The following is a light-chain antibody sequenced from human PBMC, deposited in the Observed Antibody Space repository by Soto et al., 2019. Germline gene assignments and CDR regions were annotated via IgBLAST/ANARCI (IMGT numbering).Light chain of an antibody. J-gene: IGLJ1*01. Sequence: QSVLTQPRSVPGSPGQSVTISCTGTSSDVGGYNYVSWYQQHSGKAPKLMIYDVSKRPSGVPDRFSGSKSGNTASLTISGLQAEDEADYYCCSYAGSYTYVFGTGTKVTVL. CDR1: SSDVGGYNY. CDR3: CSYAGSYTYV. CDR2: DVS. V-gene: IGLV2-11*01.